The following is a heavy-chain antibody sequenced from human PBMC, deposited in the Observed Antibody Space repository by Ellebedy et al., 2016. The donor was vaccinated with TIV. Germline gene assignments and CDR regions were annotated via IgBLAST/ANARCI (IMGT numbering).Heavy chain of an antibody. CDR2: IWYDGSNK. D-gene: IGHD3-9*01. J-gene: IGHJ5*02. V-gene: IGHV3-33*01. Sequence: GGSLRLSXAASGFTFSSYGMHWVRQAPGKGLEWVAVIWYDGSNKYYADSVKGRFTISRDNSKNTLYLQMNSRRAEDTAVYYCARARLDWNWFDPWGQGTLVTVSS. CDR1: GFTFSSYG. CDR3: ARARLDWNWFDP.